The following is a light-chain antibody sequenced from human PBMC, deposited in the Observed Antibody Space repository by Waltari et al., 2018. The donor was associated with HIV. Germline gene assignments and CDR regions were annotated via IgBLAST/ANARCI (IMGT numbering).Light chain of an antibody. CDR2: GAS. J-gene: IGKJ4*01. CDR1: RDISSW. CDR3: QQAVSPLLT. V-gene: IGKV1-12*01. Sequence: DIQMTQSPSSVSASVGDRVTITCRASRDISSWLAWYQQTPGKAPKLLIYGASSLQSGVPSRFSGSGSGTHFTLIINSLQPEDFGTYYCQQAVSPLLTFGGGTKVDIK.